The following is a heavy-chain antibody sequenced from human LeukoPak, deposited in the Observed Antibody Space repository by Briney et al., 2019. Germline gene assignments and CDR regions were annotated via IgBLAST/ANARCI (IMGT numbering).Heavy chain of an antibody. D-gene: IGHD6-13*01. Sequence: PSETLSLTCTVSGGSISSFYWSWIRQPPGKGLEWIGYMSYSGTTKYNPSLKSRLTISMDTSKNQFSLKLSSVTAADTAVYYCAREEDSWARFVYWGQGTLVTVSS. CDR1: GGSISSFY. CDR3: AREEDSWARFVY. J-gene: IGHJ4*02. CDR2: MSYSGTT. V-gene: IGHV4-59*01.